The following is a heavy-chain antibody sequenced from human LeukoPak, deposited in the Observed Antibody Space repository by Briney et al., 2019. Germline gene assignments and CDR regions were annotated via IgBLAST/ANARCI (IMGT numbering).Heavy chain of an antibody. D-gene: IGHD3-10*01. V-gene: IGHV3-64D*06. Sequence: PGGSLRLSCSASGFTFSSYAMHWGRQAPGKGLEYVSAISSNGGSTYYADSVKGRFTISRDNSKNTLYLQMSSLRAEDTAVYYCVKDRELLWFGELLIPHYFDYWGQGTLVTVSS. J-gene: IGHJ4*02. CDR2: ISSNGGST. CDR3: VKDRELLWFGELLIPHYFDY. CDR1: GFTFSSYA.